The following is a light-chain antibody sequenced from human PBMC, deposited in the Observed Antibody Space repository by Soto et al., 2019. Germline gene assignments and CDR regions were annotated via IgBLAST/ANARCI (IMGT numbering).Light chain of an antibody. CDR2: GAS. V-gene: IGKV3-20*01. J-gene: IGKJ1*01. Sequence: EIVLTQSPGTLSLSPGERGTLSCRASQSVRSSFLAWYQQEPGQAPRLLIYGASTRATGIPDRFSGSGSGTDFTLTISRLETEDFAVYYCQQYGNSPWTFGQGTEVDI. CDR1: QSVRSSF. CDR3: QQYGNSPWT.